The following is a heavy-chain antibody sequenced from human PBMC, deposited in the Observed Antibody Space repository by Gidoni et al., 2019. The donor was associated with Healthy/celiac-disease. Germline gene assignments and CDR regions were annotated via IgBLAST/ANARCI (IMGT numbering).Heavy chain of an antibody. Sequence: QVQLVQSGAELKKPGSSVKVSCKASGGTFSSYAISCVRQAPGQGLEWMGGIIPIFGTANYAQKFQGRVTITADESTSTAYMELSSLRSEDTAVYYCASLEDYYDSSGYRTLFDYWGQGTLVTVSS. D-gene: IGHD3-22*01. CDR1: GGTFSSYA. CDR2: IIPIFGTA. J-gene: IGHJ4*02. CDR3: ASLEDYYDSSGYRTLFDY. V-gene: IGHV1-69*01.